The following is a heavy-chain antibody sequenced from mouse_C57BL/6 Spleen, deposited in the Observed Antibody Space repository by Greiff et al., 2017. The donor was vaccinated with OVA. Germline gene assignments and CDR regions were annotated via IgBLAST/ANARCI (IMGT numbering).Heavy chain of an antibody. D-gene: IGHD1-1*01. CDR3: ARSSYGSKDYYAMDY. CDR1: GYTFTDYY. Sequence: EVQLQQSGPELVKPGASVKISCKASGYTFTDYYMNWVKQSHGKSLEWIGDINPNNGGTSYNQKFKGKATLTVDKSSSTAYMELRSLTSEDSAVYYCARSSYGSKDYYAMDYWGQGTSVTVSS. J-gene: IGHJ4*01. CDR2: INPNNGGT. V-gene: IGHV1-26*01.